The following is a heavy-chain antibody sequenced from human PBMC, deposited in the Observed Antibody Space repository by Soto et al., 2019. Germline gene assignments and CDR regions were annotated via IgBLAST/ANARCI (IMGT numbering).Heavy chain of an antibody. Sequence: EVLLVESGGELVQPGGSLRLSCPASGFCFSTYAMHWVRPPPGKGLEYVSAITSIGCTTYYSNPAKGRFTISRDNSRNTLYLQVGGLRADDTALYYCAIWVSLTGLDSWGQGTLVTVSS. CDR2: ITSIGCTT. CDR3: AIWVSLTGLDS. J-gene: IGHJ5*01. CDR1: GFCFSTYA. D-gene: IGHD3-10*01. V-gene: IGHV3-64*01.